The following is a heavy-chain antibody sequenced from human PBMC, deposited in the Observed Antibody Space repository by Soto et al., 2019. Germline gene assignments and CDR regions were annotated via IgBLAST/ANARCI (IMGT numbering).Heavy chain of an antibody. CDR1: GFTFSSYA. CDR3: ARNSGSYPYWYFDL. D-gene: IGHD1-26*01. Sequence: QVQLVESGGGVVQPGRSLRLSCAASGFTFSSYAMHWVRQAPGKGLEWVAVISYDGSDKYYADTVKGRFAISRDSSKNTLYLQMSSLRAEDTALYYCARNSGSYPYWYFDLWGRGTLVTVSS. CDR2: ISYDGSDK. J-gene: IGHJ2*01. V-gene: IGHV3-30*03.